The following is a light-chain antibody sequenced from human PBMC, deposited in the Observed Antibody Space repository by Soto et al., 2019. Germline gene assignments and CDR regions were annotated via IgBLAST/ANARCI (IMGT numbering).Light chain of an antibody. J-gene: IGKJ1*01. Sequence: IVLTQSPATLSLSPGERATLSCRASQSVSSSLAWYQQKPGLPPRLLIYDASNRAAGIPARFSGSGSGTDFTLTISSLEPEDFAVYYCQQRSDWPAWTFGQGTKVDIK. V-gene: IGKV3-11*01. CDR1: QSVSSS. CDR3: QQRSDWPAWT. CDR2: DAS.